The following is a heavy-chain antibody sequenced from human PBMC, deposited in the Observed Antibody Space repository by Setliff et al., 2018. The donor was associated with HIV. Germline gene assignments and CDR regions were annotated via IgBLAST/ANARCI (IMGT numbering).Heavy chain of an antibody. CDR1: GFTFSSYS. Sequence: GGSLRLSCAASGFTFSSYSMNWVRQAPGKGLEWVSSISSSSSYIYYADSVKGRFTISRDNAKNTLYLQMNSLRAEDTAVYYCVRDITTCWDVWGQGTTVTVSS. D-gene: IGHD4-4*01. V-gene: IGHV3-21*01. CDR2: ISSSSSYI. J-gene: IGHJ6*02. CDR3: VRDITTCWDV.